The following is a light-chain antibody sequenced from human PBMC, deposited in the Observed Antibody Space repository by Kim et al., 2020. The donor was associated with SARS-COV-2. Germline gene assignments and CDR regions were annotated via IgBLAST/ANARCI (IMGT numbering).Light chain of an antibody. V-gene: IGLV4-69*01. Sequence: QPVLTQSPSASASLGASVKLTCTLSSEHSRYAIAWHQQQPEKGPRYLMKLNGDGSHSKGDGIPDRFSGSSSGTERYLTISSLQSEDEADYYCQTWGTGIRVFGGATQLTFL. CDR3: QTWGTGIRV. J-gene: IGLJ3*02. CDR2: LNGDGSH. CDR1: SEHSRYA.